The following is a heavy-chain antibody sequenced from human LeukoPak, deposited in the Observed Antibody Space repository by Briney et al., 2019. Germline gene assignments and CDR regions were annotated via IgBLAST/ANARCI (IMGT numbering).Heavy chain of an antibody. V-gene: IGHV1-2*02. CDR3: ARDGYYYDSSGSYDY. J-gene: IGHJ4*02. CDR2: INPNSGGT. Sequence: GASVKVSCKASGYTFTGYYMHWVRQAPGQGLEWMGWINPNSGGTNYAQKFQGRVTMTRDTSISTAYMELSRLRSDDTAVYYCARDGYYYDSSGSYDYWGQGTLVTVSS. CDR1: GYTFTGYY. D-gene: IGHD3-22*01.